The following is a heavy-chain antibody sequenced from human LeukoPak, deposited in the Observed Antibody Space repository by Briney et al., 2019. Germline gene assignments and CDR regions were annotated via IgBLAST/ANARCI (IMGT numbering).Heavy chain of an antibody. CDR2: IIPILGIA. CDR1: GGTFSSYA. J-gene: IGHJ4*02. CDR3: VATPYLRLGELSPY. D-gene: IGHD3-16*02. Sequence: GSSVKVSCKASGGTFSSYAISWVRQSPGQGLEWMGRIIPILGIANYAQKFQGRVTITADKSTSTAYMELSSLRSEDTAVYYCVATPYLRLGELSPYWGQGTLVTVSS. V-gene: IGHV1-69*04.